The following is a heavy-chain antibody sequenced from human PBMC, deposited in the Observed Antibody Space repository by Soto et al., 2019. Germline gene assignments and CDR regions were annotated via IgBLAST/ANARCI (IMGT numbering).Heavy chain of an antibody. D-gene: IGHD2-8*01. CDR2: IHYSGST. CDR3: ASTKDETVYFDY. J-gene: IGHJ4*02. Sequence: QLQLQESGPGLVKPSETLSLTCTVSGDSISITSYSWGWVRQPPGKGLEWIGSIHYSGSTHYNPSRQSRVTISGDASKKQFSRKLRSVTAADTAVDYCASTKDETVYFDYWGQGTLVTVSS. CDR1: GDSISITSYS. V-gene: IGHV4-39*01.